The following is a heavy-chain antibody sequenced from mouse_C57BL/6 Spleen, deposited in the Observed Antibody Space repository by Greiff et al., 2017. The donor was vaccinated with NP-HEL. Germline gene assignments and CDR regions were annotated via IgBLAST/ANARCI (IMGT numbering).Heavy chain of an antibody. Sequence: QVQLQQPGTELVKPGASVKLSCKASGYTFTSYWMHWVKQRPGQGLEWIGNINPSNGGTNYNEKFKSKATLTVDKSSSTASMQLSSLTSEDSAVYYCAVGGYGKGYFDVWGTGTTVTVSS. J-gene: IGHJ1*03. V-gene: IGHV1-53*01. CDR2: INPSNGGT. CDR1: GYTFTSYW. D-gene: IGHD2-1*01. CDR3: AVGGYGKGYFDV.